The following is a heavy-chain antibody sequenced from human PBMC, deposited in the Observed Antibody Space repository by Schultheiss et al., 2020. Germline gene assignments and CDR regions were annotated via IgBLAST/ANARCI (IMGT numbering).Heavy chain of an antibody. J-gene: IGHJ4*02. CDR2: ISYDGSNK. CDR1: GFTFSSYA. V-gene: IGHV3-30-3*02. CDR3: AKIIERHQRLDY. D-gene: IGHD2/OR15-2a*01. Sequence: GGSLRLSCAASGFTFSSYAMHWVRQAPGKGLEWVAVISYDGSNKYYADSVKGRFTISRDNSKNTLYLQMNSLRAEDTAVYYCAKIIERHQRLDYWGQGTLVTVSS.